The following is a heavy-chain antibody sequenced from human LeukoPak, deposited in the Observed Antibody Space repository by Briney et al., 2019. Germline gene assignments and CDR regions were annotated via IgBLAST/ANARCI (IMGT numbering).Heavy chain of an antibody. D-gene: IGHD1-26*01. Sequence: PSETLSLTCSVSTDSTNTYYWSWIRQSPGKGLEWIGHIYQTGSTDYSPSFRSRVTISIDMSKKEFSLELTSVTVADTAMYYCVRLRWELMAPYFDHWGQGAFVIVSS. CDR1: TDSTNTYY. CDR2: IYQTGST. V-gene: IGHV4-59*01. CDR3: VRLRWELMAPYFDH. J-gene: IGHJ4*02.